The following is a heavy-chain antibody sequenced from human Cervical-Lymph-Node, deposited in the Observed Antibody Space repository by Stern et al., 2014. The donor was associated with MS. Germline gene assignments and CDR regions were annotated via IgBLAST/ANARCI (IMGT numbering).Heavy chain of an antibody. CDR3: VRGPLDSGKYLLGFDY. Sequence: VQLVESGGGMVQPGKSLRLSCEASGFTFSAYNMYWVRQAPGKGLRWVGVISNDGGSPYYSDPVKGRFIISRDNSKNTLYLQMNSLRGDDTALYYCVRGPLDSGKYLLGFDYWGQGTLVTVSS. CDR1: GFTFSAYN. CDR2: ISNDGGSP. D-gene: IGHD1-26*01. V-gene: IGHV3-30-3*01. J-gene: IGHJ4*02.